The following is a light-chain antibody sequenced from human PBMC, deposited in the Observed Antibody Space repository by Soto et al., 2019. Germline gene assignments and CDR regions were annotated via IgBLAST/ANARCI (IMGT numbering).Light chain of an antibody. CDR1: QSVSNK. CDR2: DTS. Sequence: EIVMTQSPATLSVSPGERATLSCRASQSVSNKLAWYQHKPGQAPRVLIYDTSTRAAGIPARFSGSGSGIDFTLTISSLQSEDFAVYYCQQYNTWRSITFGQGTRLESK. J-gene: IGKJ5*01. CDR3: QQYNTWRSIT. V-gene: IGKV3-15*01.